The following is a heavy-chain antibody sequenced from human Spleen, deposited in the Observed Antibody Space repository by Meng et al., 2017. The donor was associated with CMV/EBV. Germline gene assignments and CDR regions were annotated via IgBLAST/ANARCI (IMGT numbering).Heavy chain of an antibody. J-gene: IGHJ5*02. CDR3: AREAPPYCSSTSCYSRNWFDP. CDR1: SSYD. CDR2: IYYSGST. V-gene: IGHV4-39*07. Sequence: SSYDWGWIGQPPGKGLEWIGSIYYSGSTYYNPSLKSRVTISVDTSKNQFSLKLSSVTAADTAVYYCAREAPPYCSSTSCYSRNWFDPWGQGTLVTVSS. D-gene: IGHD2-2*02.